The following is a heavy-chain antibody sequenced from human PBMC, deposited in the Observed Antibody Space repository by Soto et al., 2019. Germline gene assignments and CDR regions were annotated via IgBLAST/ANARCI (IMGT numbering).Heavy chain of an antibody. D-gene: IGHD3-10*01. CDR2: ITDTGGDA. V-gene: IGHV3-23*01. CDR3: ARGSTDSYPGRRIFDF. J-gene: IGHJ4*02. Sequence: GGSQRLSRVASGLTFGGRAMSWVRQAPGEGLQWVSTITDTGGDATYADSVRGRFVISRDNSKKTLYLQMTSLTAEDSAMYFCARGSTDSYPGRRIFDFWGRGTLVTVAS. CDR1: GLTFGGRA.